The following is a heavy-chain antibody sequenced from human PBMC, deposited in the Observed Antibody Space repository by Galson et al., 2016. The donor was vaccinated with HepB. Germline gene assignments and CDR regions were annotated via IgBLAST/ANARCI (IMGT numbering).Heavy chain of an antibody. V-gene: IGHV4-39*01. D-gene: IGHD1-26*01. Sequence: SETLSLTCTVSGDSIRTSNYNWGWIRQPPGRGLEWIGTIHSSAIGYYNPSLKSRVTMSVDTSKNQFSLKLISLTAADTAVYYCARRRPATNPHYFDFWGQGILVTVAS. CDR2: IHSSAIG. J-gene: IGHJ4*02. CDR3: ARRRPATNPHYFDF. CDR1: GDSIRTSNYN.